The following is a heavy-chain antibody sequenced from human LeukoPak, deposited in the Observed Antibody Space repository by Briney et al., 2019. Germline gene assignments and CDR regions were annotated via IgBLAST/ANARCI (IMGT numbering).Heavy chain of an antibody. CDR3: ASGTGTTWEYWFDP. CDR2: IIPILGIA. D-gene: IGHD1-1*01. Sequence: SVKVSCKASGGTFSSYAISWVRQAPGQGLEWMGRIIPILGIANYAQKFQGRVTITADKSTSTAYMELSSLRSEDTAVYYCASGTGTTWEYWFDPRGQGTLVTVSS. CDR1: GGTFSSYA. J-gene: IGHJ5*02. V-gene: IGHV1-69*04.